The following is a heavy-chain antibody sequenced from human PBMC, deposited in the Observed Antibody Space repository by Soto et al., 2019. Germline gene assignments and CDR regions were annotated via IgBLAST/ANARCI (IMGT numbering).Heavy chain of an antibody. D-gene: IGHD3-3*01. Sequence: EVQLVESGGGLVQPGGSLRLSCAASGFTFSNAWMSWVRQAPGKGLEWVGRIKSKTDGGTTDYAAPVKGRFTISRDDSKNTLYLQMNSLKTEDTAVYYCTTGYYDFWSGYLGGSDYWGQGTLVTVSS. J-gene: IGHJ4*02. CDR2: IKSKTDGGTT. CDR3: TTGYYDFWSGYLGGSDY. V-gene: IGHV3-15*01. CDR1: GFTFSNAW.